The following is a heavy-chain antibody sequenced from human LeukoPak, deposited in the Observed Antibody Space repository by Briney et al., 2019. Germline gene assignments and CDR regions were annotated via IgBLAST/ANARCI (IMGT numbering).Heavy chain of an antibody. CDR1: GFTVTDNY. Sequence: GGSLTLSCAVSGFTVTDNYMSWIRQAPGKGLQWVSVIYPNGRTNYADSVKGRFTISRDISTNTLLLQMNSLRRDDTAVHYCARTNPVYGDYDYWGQGTVVSVSS. CDR3: ARTNPVYGDYDY. CDR2: IYPNGRT. D-gene: IGHD4-17*01. V-gene: IGHV3-53*01. J-gene: IGHJ4*02.